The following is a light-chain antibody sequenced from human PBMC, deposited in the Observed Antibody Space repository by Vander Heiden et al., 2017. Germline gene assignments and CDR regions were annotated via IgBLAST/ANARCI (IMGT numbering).Light chain of an antibody. CDR3: QQSDSTPLT. J-gene: IGKJ4*01. CDR1: QSISSY. Sequence: DIQMTQSPSSLSASVGDRVTITCRASQSISSYLNWYQQKQGKAPKLLIYAASSLQSGVPSRFSGSGSGTDFTLTISSLQPEDFATYYCQQSDSTPLTFGGGTKVEIK. CDR2: AAS. V-gene: IGKV1-39*01.